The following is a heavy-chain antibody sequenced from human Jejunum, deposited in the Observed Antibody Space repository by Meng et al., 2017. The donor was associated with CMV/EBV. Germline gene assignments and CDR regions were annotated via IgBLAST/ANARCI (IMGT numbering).Heavy chain of an antibody. J-gene: IGHJ4*02. CDR3: VRSSTAGTQYFDL. D-gene: IGHD6-13*01. Sequence: SGFSLRTDGMQWVRQVPGKGLEWVAFIRDDGNYKYYGDSVKGRITISRDNSKDMVSLEMNSLRPEDTAVYYCVRSSTAGTQYFDLWGRGTLVTVSS. V-gene: IGHV3-30*02. CDR1: GFSLRTDG. CDR2: IRDDGNYK.